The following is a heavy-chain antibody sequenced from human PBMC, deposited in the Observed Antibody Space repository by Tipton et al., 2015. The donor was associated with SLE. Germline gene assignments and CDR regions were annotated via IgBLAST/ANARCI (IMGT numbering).Heavy chain of an antibody. CDR1: GYTFTSYG. V-gene: IGHV1-69*01. Sequence: QVQLVQSGAEVKKPGASVKVSCKASGYTFTSYGISWVRQAPGQGLEWMGGIIPIFGTANYAQKFQGRVTITTDESTSTAYMELSSLRSEDTAVYYCARENYYDSTPGWYFDYWGQGTLVTVSS. CDR2: IIPIFGTA. J-gene: IGHJ4*02. D-gene: IGHD3-22*01. CDR3: ARENYYDSTPGWYFDY.